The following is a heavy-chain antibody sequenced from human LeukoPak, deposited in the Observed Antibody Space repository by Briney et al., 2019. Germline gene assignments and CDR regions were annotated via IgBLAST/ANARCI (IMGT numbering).Heavy chain of an antibody. CDR3: ARHSSGYYYSPFDY. V-gene: IGHV4-39*01. D-gene: IGHD3-22*01. CDR2: IYNSGST. Sequence: SETLSLTCTVSGGSISSSSYYWGWIRQPPGKGLEWIESIYNSGSTYHNPSLKSRVTISIDTSKNQFSLNLRSVTAADSAVYYCARHSSGYYYSPFDYWGQGRLVTVSS. J-gene: IGHJ4*02. CDR1: GGSISSSSYY.